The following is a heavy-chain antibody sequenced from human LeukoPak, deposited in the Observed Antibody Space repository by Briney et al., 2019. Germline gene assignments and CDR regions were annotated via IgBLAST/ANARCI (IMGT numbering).Heavy chain of an antibody. J-gene: IGHJ6*03. CDR2: ISAYNGNT. CDR3: ARASERAFFGVVIRGYYYMDV. Sequence: ASVKVSCKASGYTFTSYGISWVRQAPGQGLEWMGWISAYNGNTNYAQKLQGRVTMTTDTSTSTAYMELRSLRSDDTAVYYCARASERAFFGVVIRGYYYMDVWGKGTTVTVSS. V-gene: IGHV1-18*01. D-gene: IGHD3-3*01. CDR1: GYTFTSYG.